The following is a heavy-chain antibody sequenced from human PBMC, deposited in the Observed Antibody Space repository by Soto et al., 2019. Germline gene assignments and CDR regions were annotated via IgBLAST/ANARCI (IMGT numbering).Heavy chain of an antibody. CDR2: ISAYNGNT. CDR1: GYTFTSYG. J-gene: IGHJ6*02. D-gene: IGHD6-19*01. CDR3: ARGPSRYSSGWSTQGYYYYGMDV. V-gene: IGHV1-18*04. Sequence: ASVKVSCKASGYTFTSYGISWVRQAPGQGLEWMGWISAYNGNTNYAQKLQGRVTMTTDTSTSTAYMELRSLRSDDTAVYYCARGPSRYSSGWSTQGYYYYGMDVWGQGTTVTVSS.